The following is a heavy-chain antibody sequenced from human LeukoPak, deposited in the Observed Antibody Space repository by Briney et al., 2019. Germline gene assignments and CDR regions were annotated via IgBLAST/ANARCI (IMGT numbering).Heavy chain of an antibody. V-gene: IGHV3-64*04. CDR2: ISSNGGST. CDR3: ARDRGIAALSLDY. D-gene: IGHD6-6*01. CDR1: GFTFSSYA. J-gene: IGHJ4*02. Sequence: GGSLRLSCSASGFTFSSYAMHWVRQAPGKGLEYVSAISSNGGSTYYADSVKGRFTISRDNSKNTLYLQMNSLRAEDTAVYYCARDRGIAALSLDYWGQGTLVTVSS.